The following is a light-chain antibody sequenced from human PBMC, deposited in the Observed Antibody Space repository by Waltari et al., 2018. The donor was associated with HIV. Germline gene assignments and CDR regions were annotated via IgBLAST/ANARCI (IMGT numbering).Light chain of an antibody. V-gene: IGLV2-11*02. CDR3: CSYAGAYTYV. J-gene: IGLJ1*01. Sequence: QSALTQPRSVSGSPGQSVTISCTGTRSDIGSFDYVSWYQKYPGKAPKVIIYEVSQRPSGVPDRFTASKSGITASLTISGLQDEDEAHYYCCSYAGAYTYVFGTGTKVTVL. CDR1: RSDIGSFDY. CDR2: EVS.